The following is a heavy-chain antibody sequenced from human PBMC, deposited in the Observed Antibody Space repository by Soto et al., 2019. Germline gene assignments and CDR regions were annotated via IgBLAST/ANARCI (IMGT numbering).Heavy chain of an antibody. CDR1: GFTFNRYA. CDR2: ITDSGGDT. D-gene: IGHD2-2*01. Sequence: EVQLLESGGGFVQPGGSLRLSCAASGFTFNRYAMSWVRQAPGKGLEWVSAITDSGGDTYHADAVKGRFPISGDNSKSTVYMEVHSLTAEDTAVYYCTKGSASSRPYYFDYWGQGTLVTVCS. V-gene: IGHV3-23*01. J-gene: IGHJ4*02. CDR3: TKGSASSRPYYFDY.